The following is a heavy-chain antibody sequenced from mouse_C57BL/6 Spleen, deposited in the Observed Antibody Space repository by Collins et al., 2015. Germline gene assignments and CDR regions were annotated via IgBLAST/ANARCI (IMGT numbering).Heavy chain of an antibody. Sequence: EVQLQQSGPELVRPGASVKISCKASGYSFTGYYMHWVKQSHGNILDWIGYIYPYNGVSSYNQKFKGKATLTVDKSSSTAYMELRSLTSEDSAVYYCARAPYSSGTDYFDYWGQGTTLTVSS. J-gene: IGHJ2*01. D-gene: IGHD3-2*02. CDR1: GYSFTGYY. CDR3: ARAPYSSGTDYFDY. CDR2: IYPYNGVS. V-gene: IGHV1-31*01.